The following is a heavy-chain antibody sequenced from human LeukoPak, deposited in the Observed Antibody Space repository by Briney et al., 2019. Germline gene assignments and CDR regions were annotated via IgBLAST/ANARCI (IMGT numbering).Heavy chain of an antibody. CDR1: GGSISSSSYY. CDR2: IYYSGST. CDR3: ARGDGGYSYGRPFDY. V-gene: IGHV4-39*07. J-gene: IGHJ4*02. Sequence: SETLSLTCTVSGGSISSSSYYWGWLRQPPRKGLEWIGSIYYSGSTNYNPSLKSRVTMSVDTSKNQFSLKLSSVTAADTAVYYCARGDGGYSYGRPFDYWGQGTLVTVSS. D-gene: IGHD5-18*01.